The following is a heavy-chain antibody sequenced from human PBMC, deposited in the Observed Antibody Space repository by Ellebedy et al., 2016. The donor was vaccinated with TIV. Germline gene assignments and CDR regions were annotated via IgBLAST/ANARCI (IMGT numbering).Heavy chain of an antibody. J-gene: IGHJ6*02. D-gene: IGHD2-15*01. Sequence: SETLSLTXAVSGDAVSRSFHYWTWIRHPPGKGLKWIGHMFDNGGNQYNPSLKSRVFMSVDTSRNQFSLKLASVTAADSAIYFCATASTGWRYGVDVWGQGTPVTVSS. V-gene: IGHV4-61*01. CDR1: GDAVSRSFHY. CDR3: ATASTGWRYGVDV. CDR2: MFDNGGN.